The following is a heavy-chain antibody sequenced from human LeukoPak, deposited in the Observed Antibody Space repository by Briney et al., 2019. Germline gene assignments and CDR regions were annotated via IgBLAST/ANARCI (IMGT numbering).Heavy chain of an antibody. Sequence: GGSLRLPCAASGFTASSNYMSWVRQAPGKGLEWVSVIYSGGSTYYADSVKGRFTISRDNSKNTLYLQMNSLRAEDTAVYYCARGPPTILGGFDPWGQGTLVTVSS. J-gene: IGHJ5*02. V-gene: IGHV3-53*01. CDR3: ARGPPTILGGFDP. CDR1: GFTASSNY. CDR2: IYSGGST. D-gene: IGHD2-2*01.